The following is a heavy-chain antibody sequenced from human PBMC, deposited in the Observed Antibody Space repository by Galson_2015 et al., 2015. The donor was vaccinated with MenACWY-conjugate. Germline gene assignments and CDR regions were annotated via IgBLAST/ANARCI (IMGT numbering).Heavy chain of an antibody. V-gene: IGHV4-34*01. Sequence: ETLSLTCAVSGGSFSGYYWTWIRQPPGKGLEWIGEINHSGSTTYNPSLKSRVTISVDTSKNQFSLKLSSVTAADTAVYYCARGLLTGDSDRNWFDPWGQGTLVTVSS. D-gene: IGHD7-27*01. CDR3: ARGLLTGDSDRNWFDP. CDR2: INHSGST. CDR1: GGSFSGYY. J-gene: IGHJ5*02.